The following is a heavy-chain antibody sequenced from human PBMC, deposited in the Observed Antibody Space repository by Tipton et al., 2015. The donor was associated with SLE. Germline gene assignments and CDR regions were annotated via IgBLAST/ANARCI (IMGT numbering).Heavy chain of an antibody. Sequence: SLRLSCAEEGGTFSSYAMNWVRQAPGKGLEWASYITIGGSTLYYADSVRGRFTISRDNAKNSLYLQMNSLRAEDTAVYYCARAARGSSSSAFDIWGQGTMVTVSS. V-gene: IGHV3-48*03. CDR3: ARAARGSSSSAFDI. D-gene: IGHD6-6*01. CDR2: ITIGGSTL. CDR1: GGTFSSYA. J-gene: IGHJ3*02.